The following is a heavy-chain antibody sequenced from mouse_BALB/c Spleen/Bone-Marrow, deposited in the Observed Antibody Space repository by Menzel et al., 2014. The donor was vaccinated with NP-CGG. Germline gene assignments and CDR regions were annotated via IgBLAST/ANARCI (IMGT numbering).Heavy chain of an antibody. CDR1: GFTFSTYG. V-gene: IGHV5-6*01. D-gene: IGHD4-1*01. CDR3: TRQRNWDHYAMDY. Sequence: DVHLVESGGDLVKPGGSLELSCAASGFTFSTYGMSWVRQTPDKRLEWVATISSGGGYTYYPDSVKGRFTISRDNANNTLYLQMSSLKSEDTAMYYCTRQRNWDHYAMDYWGQGTSVTVSS. CDR2: ISSGGGYT. J-gene: IGHJ4*01.